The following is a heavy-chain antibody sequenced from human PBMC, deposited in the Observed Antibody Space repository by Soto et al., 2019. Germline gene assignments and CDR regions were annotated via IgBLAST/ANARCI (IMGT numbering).Heavy chain of an antibody. CDR3: ASLTETATTFVY. V-gene: IGHV3-7*03. J-gene: IGHJ4*02. CDR2: INHDGSRQ. CDR1: GFALSMYW. Sequence: PVGSLRLSCEVSGFALSMYWMSWVRQAPGKGLEWVANINHDGSRQHYVDSVRGRFTVSRDNAKNSLFLQMNSLSAEDTAGYYFASLTETATTFVYWGQGTPVTVSS. D-gene: IGHD1-1*01.